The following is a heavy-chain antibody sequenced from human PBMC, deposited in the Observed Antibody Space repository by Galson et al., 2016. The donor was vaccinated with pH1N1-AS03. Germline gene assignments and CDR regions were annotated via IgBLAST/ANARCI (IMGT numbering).Heavy chain of an antibody. Sequence: PALVKPTQTLTLTCTVSGFSLSTGGMRVSWIRQPPGKALEWLGRIDWDDGTFYSTSLKTRLTISKDTSKNQVVLTMANMDPGDTGTYYCARTLNYNTGLDVWGPGATVTVSS. J-gene: IGHJ6*02. CDR3: ARTLNYNTGLDV. CDR2: IDWDDGT. V-gene: IGHV2-70*04. CDR1: GFSLSTGGMR. D-gene: IGHD5-24*01.